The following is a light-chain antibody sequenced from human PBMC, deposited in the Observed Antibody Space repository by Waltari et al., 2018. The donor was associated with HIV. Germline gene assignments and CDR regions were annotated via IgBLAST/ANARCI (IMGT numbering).Light chain of an antibody. CDR2: STK. J-gene: IGLJ2*01. V-gene: IGLV1-40*01. Sequence: QSVLTQPPSVSGAPGPGVTIPCPGSSPTIRAGYAVTSYQQFPGTAPSFPIYSTKQRPSGVPDRFSGSKSGTSASLAITGLEAEDEADYYCLSYDTSLSGSVFGGGTKLTVL. CDR3: LSYDTSLSGSV. CDR1: SPTIRAGYA.